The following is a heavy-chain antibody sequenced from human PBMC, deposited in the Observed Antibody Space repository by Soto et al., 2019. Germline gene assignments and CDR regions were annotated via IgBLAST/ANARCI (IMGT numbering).Heavy chain of an antibody. CDR3: STSYGSGSAHFDY. CDR1: GGTFNSYT. V-gene: IGHV1-69*02. Sequence: QVQLVQSGAEVKKPGSSVKVSCTASGGTFNSYTINWVRQAPGQGLEWVGRVNPIVGMSNPAQKFQGRVTITADKSTSKAYMDPPSLTSEDTAVYYCSTSYGSGSAHFDYWGQGTLVTVSS. CDR2: VNPIVGMS. D-gene: IGHD3-10*01. J-gene: IGHJ4*02.